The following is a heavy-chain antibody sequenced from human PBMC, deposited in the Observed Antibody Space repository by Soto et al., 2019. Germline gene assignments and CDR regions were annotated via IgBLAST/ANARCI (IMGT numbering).Heavy chain of an antibody. V-gene: IGHV4-39*02. D-gene: IGHD4-17*01. Sequence: SETLSLTCTVSGGSISSSSYYWGWIRQPPGKGLEWIGSIYYSGSTYYNPSLKSRVTISVDTSKNQFSLKLSSVTAADTAVYYCAREDRDYGDYFDYWGQGTLVTVSS. CDR1: GGSISSSSYY. J-gene: IGHJ4*02. CDR3: AREDRDYGDYFDY. CDR2: IYYSGST.